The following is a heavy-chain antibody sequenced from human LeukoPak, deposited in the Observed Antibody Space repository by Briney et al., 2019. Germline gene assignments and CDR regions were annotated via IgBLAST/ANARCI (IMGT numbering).Heavy chain of an antibody. Sequence: GGSLRLSCTASKFTFSNYAMSCVRQASGKGLEWVSAISGSGDSTYSADSVKGRFTISRDTSNNTLYLQMKSLRAEDTAVYYCAKDIYTIDAFDIWGQGTMVTVSS. CDR3: AKDIYTIDAFDI. V-gene: IGHV3-23*01. CDR2: ISGSGDST. J-gene: IGHJ3*02. D-gene: IGHD3-16*01. CDR1: KFTFSNYA.